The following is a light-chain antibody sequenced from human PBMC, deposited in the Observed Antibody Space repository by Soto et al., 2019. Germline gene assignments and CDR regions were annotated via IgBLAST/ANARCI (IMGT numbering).Light chain of an antibody. CDR2: SNN. J-gene: IGLJ2*01. V-gene: IGLV1-44*01. CDR3: AAWDDSLNGYVV. CDR1: SSNIGSNT. Sequence: QSVLTQPPSASGTPGQRVTISCSGSSSNIGSNTVNWYQQLPGTAPQLLIYSNNQPPSGVPDRFSGSKSGTSASLAISGLQYEDEADYYCAAWDDSLNGYVVFGGGTKLTVL.